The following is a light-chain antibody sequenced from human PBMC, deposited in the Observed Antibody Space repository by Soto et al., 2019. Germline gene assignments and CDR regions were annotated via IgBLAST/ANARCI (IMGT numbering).Light chain of an antibody. J-gene: IGLJ3*02. CDR2: EGF. CDR1: SSDVGSYNL. V-gene: IGLV2-23*01. Sequence: QSALTQPASVSGSPGQSITISCTGTSSDVGSYNLVSWYQQHPGNAPKLIIYEGFKRPSGVSDRFSGSRSGNTASLTISGLQAEDEADYHCCSYAGSSTWVFGGGTMVTVL. CDR3: CSYAGSSTWV.